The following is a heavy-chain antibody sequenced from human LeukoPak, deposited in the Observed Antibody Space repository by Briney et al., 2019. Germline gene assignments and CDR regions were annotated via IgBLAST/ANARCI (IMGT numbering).Heavy chain of an antibody. Sequence: GGSLRLSCAASGFTLNSYTMNWVRQAPGKGLEWVSSISRSSNYKYYADSVKGRFTISRDNAKNSLYLQMNSLRAEDTAVYYCARERMSLWGQGTLVTVSS. J-gene: IGHJ4*02. V-gene: IGHV3-21*01. CDR3: ARERMSL. CDR2: ISRSSNYK. CDR1: GFTLNSYT.